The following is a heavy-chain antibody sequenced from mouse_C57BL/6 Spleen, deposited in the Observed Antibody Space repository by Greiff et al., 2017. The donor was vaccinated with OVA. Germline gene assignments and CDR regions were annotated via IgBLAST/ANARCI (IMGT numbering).Heavy chain of an antibody. J-gene: IGHJ3*01. V-gene: IGHV3-6*01. CDR1: GYSITSGYY. D-gene: IGHD2-1*01. CDR2: ISYDGSN. Sequence: ESGPGLVKPSQSLSLTCSVTGYSITSGYYWNWIRQFPGNKLEWMGYISYDGSNNYNPSLKNRISITRDTSKNQFFLKLNSVTTEDTATYYCARDEADLLWYLWFAYWGQGTLVTVSA. CDR3: ARDEADLLWYLWFAY.